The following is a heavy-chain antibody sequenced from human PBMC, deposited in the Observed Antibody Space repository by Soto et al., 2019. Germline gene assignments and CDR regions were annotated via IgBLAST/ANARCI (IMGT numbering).Heavy chain of an antibody. CDR1: GGSISSGDYY. D-gene: IGHD3-22*01. V-gene: IGHV4-30-4*01. CDR3: ARAINYYDSSGGLTW. J-gene: IGHJ4*02. Sequence: QVQLQESGPGLVKPSQTLSLTCTVSGGSISSGDYYWSWIRPPPGKGLEWIGYIYYSGSTYYNPSLKSRVTISVDTSKNQFSLKLSSVTAADTAVYYCARAINYYDSSGGLTWWGQGTLVTVSS. CDR2: IYYSGST.